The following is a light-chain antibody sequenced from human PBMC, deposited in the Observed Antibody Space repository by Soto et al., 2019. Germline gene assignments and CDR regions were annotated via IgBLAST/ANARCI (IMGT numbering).Light chain of an antibody. CDR3: QQYGGSPPGLT. V-gene: IGKV3-20*01. Sequence: EIVLTHSPGTLSLSPGERATLSCRASQSGSSSYLAWYQQKPGQAPRLLIYVASSRATGIPDRFIGRGSGTDFTLTISRLEPEDFAMYYCQQYGGSPPGLTFGGGTKVDIK. CDR2: VAS. CDR1: QSGSSSY. J-gene: IGKJ4*01.